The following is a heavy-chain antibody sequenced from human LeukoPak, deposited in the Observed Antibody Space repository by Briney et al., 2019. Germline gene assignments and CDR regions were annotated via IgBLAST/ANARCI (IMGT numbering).Heavy chain of an antibody. Sequence: PGRSLRLSCAASGFTFDDYAMHWVRQAPGEGLEWVSGISWNSGSIGYADSVKGRFTISRDNAKNSLYLQMNSLRAEDTALYYCAKGPNGGNLNWFDPWGQGTLVTVSS. CDR2: ISWNSGSI. CDR1: GFTFDDYA. CDR3: AKGPNGGNLNWFDP. J-gene: IGHJ5*02. D-gene: IGHD4-23*01. V-gene: IGHV3-9*01.